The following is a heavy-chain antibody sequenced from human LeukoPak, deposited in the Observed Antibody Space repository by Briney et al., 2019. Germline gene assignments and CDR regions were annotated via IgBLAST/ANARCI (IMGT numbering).Heavy chain of an antibody. J-gene: IGHJ6*02. CDR1: GFTFSSYA. CDR3: ARDYSDYGDYYYYYYGMDV. Sequence: PGGSLRLSCAASGFTFSSYAMSWVRQAPGKGLEWVSAISGSGGSTYYADSVKGRFTISRDNSKNTLYLQMNSLRAEDTAVYYCARDYSDYGDYYYYYYGMDVWGQGTTVTVSS. V-gene: IGHV3-23*01. D-gene: IGHD4-17*01. CDR2: ISGSGGST.